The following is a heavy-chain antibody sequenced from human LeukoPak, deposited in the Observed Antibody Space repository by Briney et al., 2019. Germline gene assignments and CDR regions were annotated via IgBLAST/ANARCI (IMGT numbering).Heavy chain of an antibody. CDR2: SNSGGGT. CDR3: VRDRIPSGGTEYYYCTAV. J-gene: IGHJ6*02. Sequence: RPGGSLRLSCEASGFTVSTNSMSWVRQAPGKGLDWVADSNSGGGTSYADFVKGRFSLSRDNSQNPLYLHMNNLRAKDTAVYYCVRDRIPSGGTEYYYCTAVWGQGTSVIV. CDR1: GFTVSTNS. D-gene: IGHD6-13*01. V-gene: IGHV3-66*01.